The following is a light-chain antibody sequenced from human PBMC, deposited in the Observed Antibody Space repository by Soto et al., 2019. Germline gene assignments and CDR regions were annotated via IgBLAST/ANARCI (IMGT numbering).Light chain of an antibody. CDR1: QDIGNY. V-gene: IGKV1-16*01. CDR3: QHYYRYPIT. Sequence: DIQMTQSPSSLSASVGDRVTITCRASQDIGNYLAWFQQKPGEAPKSLIFKASILQSGVTSTFSGSGSGTDFTLTISNLRPEDFATYYCQHYYRYPITFGQGTRLEIK. CDR2: KAS. J-gene: IGKJ5*01.